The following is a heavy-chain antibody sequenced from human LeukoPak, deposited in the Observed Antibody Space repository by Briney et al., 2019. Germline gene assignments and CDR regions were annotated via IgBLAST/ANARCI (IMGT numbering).Heavy chain of an antibody. J-gene: IGHJ4*02. CDR1: GGSINSDNYY. CDR2: IYTSGSA. CDR3: ALHHCSSTSCPFDY. D-gene: IGHD2-2*01. Sequence: SETLSLTCTVSGGSINSDNYYWTWVRQPAGKGLEWIGRIYTSGSANYNPSLKSRVTISVDTSKNQFSLKLSSVTAADTAVYYCALHHCSSTSCPFDYWGQGTLVTVSS. V-gene: IGHV4-61*02.